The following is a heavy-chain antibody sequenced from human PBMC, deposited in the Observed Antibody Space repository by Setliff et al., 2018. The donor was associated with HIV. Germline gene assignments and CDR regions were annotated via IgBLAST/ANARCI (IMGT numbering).Heavy chain of an antibody. CDR1: GGSISSTSYY. V-gene: IGHV4-39*01. CDR3: ARHLWFYYVAESYGYFDY. CDR2: IYHSGST. J-gene: IGHJ4*02. D-gene: IGHD3-10*01. Sequence: SETLSLTCTVSGGSISSTSYYWGWIRQPPGKGLEWIGSIYHSGSTYYNPSLQSRVTISVDTSKNQFSLKVRSVTATDTAVYYCARHLWFYYVAESYGYFDYWGQGSLVTVSS.